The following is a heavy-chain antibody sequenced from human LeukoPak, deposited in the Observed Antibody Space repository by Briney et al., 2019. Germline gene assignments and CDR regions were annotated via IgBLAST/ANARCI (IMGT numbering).Heavy chain of an antibody. CDR1: GYTFTNYY. Sequence: ASVKVSCKASGYTFTNYYMLWVRQAPGQGLEWMGWINPNSGATHYAQNFQGRVTMTGDTSISTGYMELSRLRSDDTAMYYCARDNSAISDCSSASCFHFNYWGQGTLVTVSS. CDR2: INPNSGAT. D-gene: IGHD2-2*01. CDR3: ARDNSAISDCSSASCFHFNY. J-gene: IGHJ4*02. V-gene: IGHV1-2*02.